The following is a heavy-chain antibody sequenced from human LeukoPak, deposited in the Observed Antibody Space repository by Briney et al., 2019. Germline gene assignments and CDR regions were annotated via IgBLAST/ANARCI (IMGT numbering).Heavy chain of an antibody. V-gene: IGHV1-3*03. Sequence: ASVKVSCKASGYTFTNYIITWVRQAPGQGLEWMGWINAGNGNTKYSQEFQGRVTITRDTSASTAYMELSSLRSEDMAVYYCAREKPDYFDYSSSWYDRYYFDYWGQGTLVTVSS. J-gene: IGHJ4*02. D-gene: IGHD6-13*01. CDR2: INAGNGNT. CDR1: GYTFTNYI. CDR3: AREKPDYFDYSSSWYDRYYFDY.